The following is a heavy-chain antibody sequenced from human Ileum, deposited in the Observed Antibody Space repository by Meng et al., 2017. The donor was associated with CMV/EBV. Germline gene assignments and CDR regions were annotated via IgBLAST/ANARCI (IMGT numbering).Heavy chain of an antibody. CDR2: IGYDGSNE. CDR1: GFTFSTYG. D-gene: IGHD3-16*01. Sequence: GESLKISCAASGFTFSTYGMHWVRQAPGKGLEWVAFIGYDGSNEYYVDSVKGRFTISRDNSKNILYLQMNSLRPEDTAMYYCAIWGRGGDHFMGPLDFWGQGTLVTVSS. J-gene: IGHJ4*02. CDR3: AIWGRGGDHFMGPLDF. V-gene: IGHV3-30*02.